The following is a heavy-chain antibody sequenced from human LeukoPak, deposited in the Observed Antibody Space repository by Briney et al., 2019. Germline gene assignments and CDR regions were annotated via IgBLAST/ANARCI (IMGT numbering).Heavy chain of an antibody. CDR3: AKAGRGEDYYYYYMDV. Sequence: GGSLRLSCAASGFTFSSYGMHWVRQAPGKGLEWVAFIRYDGSNKYYADSVMGRFTISRDNSKNTLYLQMNSLRAEDTAVYYCAKAGRGEDYYYYYMDVWGKGTTVTVSS. D-gene: IGHD3-10*01. CDR1: GFTFSSYG. CDR2: IRYDGSNK. J-gene: IGHJ6*03. V-gene: IGHV3-30*02.